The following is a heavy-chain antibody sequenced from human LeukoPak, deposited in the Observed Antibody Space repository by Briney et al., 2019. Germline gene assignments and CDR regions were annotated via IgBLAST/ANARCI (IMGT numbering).Heavy chain of an antibody. J-gene: IGHJ4*02. CDR3: ARDRDRGEFDY. CDR1: GGSISSGDYY. CDR2: VYYSGST. V-gene: IGHV4-30-4*01. D-gene: IGHD3-10*01. Sequence: SQTLSLTCTVSGGSISSGDYYWSWIRQPPGKGLEWIGYVYYSGSTYYNPSLKSRVTISVDTSKNQFSLKLSSVTAADTAVYYCARDRDRGEFDYWGQGTLVTVSS.